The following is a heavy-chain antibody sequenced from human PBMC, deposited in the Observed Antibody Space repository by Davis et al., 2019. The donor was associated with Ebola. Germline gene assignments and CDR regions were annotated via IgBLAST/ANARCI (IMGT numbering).Heavy chain of an antibody. V-gene: IGHV3-64D*06. CDR2: LSNDGGST. CDR3: LKDHECSSIFCSGGFDE. Sequence: GGSLRLSCSASASLFRDYAMHWVRQAPGKGLEYASILSNDGGSTFYADPVKGRFVISRDNAKDRLYLQMSSLRDEDTAVYYCLKDHECSSIFCSGGFDEWGQGTLVTVSS. J-gene: IGHJ4*02. D-gene: IGHD6-13*01. CDR1: ASLFRDYA.